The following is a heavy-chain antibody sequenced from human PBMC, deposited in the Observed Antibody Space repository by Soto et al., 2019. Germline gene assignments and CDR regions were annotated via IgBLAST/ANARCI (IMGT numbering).Heavy chain of an antibody. CDR2: ITDTGGDT. V-gene: IGHV3-23*01. CDR3: TKASSDRHHMDV. Sequence: PGGARRLACAAGGFSFRNLVMRRVPQTPGKGLEWVSTITDTGGDTYYTDSVKGRFTISRHNSKNTLYLQMTSLRAEDPALYYCTKASSDRHHMDVWGQGT. J-gene: IGHJ6*02. CDR1: GFSFRNLV.